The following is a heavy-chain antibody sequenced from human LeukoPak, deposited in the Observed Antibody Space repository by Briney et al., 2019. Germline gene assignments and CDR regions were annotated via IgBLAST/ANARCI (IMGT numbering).Heavy chain of an antibody. V-gene: IGHV4-59*01. Sequence: SETLSLTCTVSGGSISSYYWSWIRQPPGKGLEWIGYIYYSGSTNYNPSLKSRVTISVDTSKNQFSLKLSSVTAADTAVYYCARDGYNSPYYFDYWGQGTLVTVSS. CDR1: GGSISSYY. CDR3: ARDGYNSPYYFDY. J-gene: IGHJ4*02. CDR2: IYYSGST. D-gene: IGHD5-24*01.